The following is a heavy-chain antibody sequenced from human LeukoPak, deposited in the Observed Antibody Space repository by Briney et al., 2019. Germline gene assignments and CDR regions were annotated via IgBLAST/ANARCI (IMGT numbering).Heavy chain of an antibody. V-gene: IGHV3-11*04. CDR2: ISSSGSTI. Sequence: PGGSLRLSCAASGFTFSDYYMSWIRQAPGKGLEWVSYISSSGSTIYYADSVKGRFTISRDNAKNSLYLQMNSLRPEDTAVYYCARDQGWDDFWKGFDYWGQGTLVTVSS. J-gene: IGHJ4*02. D-gene: IGHD3-3*01. CDR1: GFTFSDYY. CDR3: ARDQGWDDFWKGFDY.